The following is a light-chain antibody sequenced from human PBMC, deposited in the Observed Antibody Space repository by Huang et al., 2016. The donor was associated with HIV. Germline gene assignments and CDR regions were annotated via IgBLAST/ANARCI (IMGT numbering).Light chain of an antibody. CDR2: ATS. J-gene: IGKJ2*01. CDR1: QSIRTY. V-gene: IGKV1-39*01. CDR3: QQSFATPYT. Sequence: DIQVTQSPSSLSASVGDRVTITCRASQSIRTYLNWYQKRPGAAPNLLIFATSSLQSGAPSRFSGNGSGRDFTLTITNLQPEDFATYYCQQSFATPYTFGQGTTLEIK.